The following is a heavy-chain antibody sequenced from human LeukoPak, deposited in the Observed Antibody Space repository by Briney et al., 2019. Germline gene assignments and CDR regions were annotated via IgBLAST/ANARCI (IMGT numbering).Heavy chain of an antibody. CDR1: GGSISSGGYS. V-gene: IGHV4-30-2*01. CDR2: IYHSGST. CDR3: ARDLEDGDRYNYFDY. Sequence: SETLSLTCAVSGGSISSGGYSWGWIRQPPGKGLEWIGYIYHSGSTYYNPSLKSRVTISVDRSKNQFSLKLSSVTAADTAVYYCARDLEDGDRYNYFDYWGQGTLVTVSS. J-gene: IGHJ4*02. D-gene: IGHD5-24*01.